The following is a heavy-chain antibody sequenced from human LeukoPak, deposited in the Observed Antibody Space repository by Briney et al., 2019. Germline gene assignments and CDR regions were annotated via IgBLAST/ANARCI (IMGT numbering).Heavy chain of an antibody. CDR3: TREGGYFGSGSYSALHDAFDI. Sequence: GRSLRLSCTASGFTFGDYAMSWFRQAPGKGLEWVGFIRSKAYGGTTEYAASVKGRFTISRDDSKSIAYLQMNSLKTEDTAVYYCTREGGYFGSGSYSALHDAFDIWGQGTTVTVSS. V-gene: IGHV3-49*03. J-gene: IGHJ3*02. CDR2: IRSKAYGGTT. D-gene: IGHD3-10*01. CDR1: GFTFGDYA.